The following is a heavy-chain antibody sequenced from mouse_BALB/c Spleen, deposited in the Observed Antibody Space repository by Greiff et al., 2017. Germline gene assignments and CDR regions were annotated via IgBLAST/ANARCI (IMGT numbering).Heavy chain of an antibody. CDR2: INPDSSTI. CDR1: GFDFSRYW. Sequence: EVQVVESGGGLVQPGGSLKLSCAASGFDFSRYWMSWVRQAPGKGLEWIGEINPDSSTINYTPSLKDKFIISRDNAKNTLYLQMSKVRSEDTALYYCARHRDYYGSPYFDYWGQGTTLTVSS. J-gene: IGHJ2*01. V-gene: IGHV4-1*02. CDR3: ARHRDYYGSPYFDY. D-gene: IGHD1-1*01.